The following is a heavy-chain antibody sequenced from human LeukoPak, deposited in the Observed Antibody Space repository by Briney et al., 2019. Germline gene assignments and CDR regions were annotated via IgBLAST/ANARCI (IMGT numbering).Heavy chain of an antibody. J-gene: IGHJ4*02. V-gene: IGHV1-8*01. CDR2: MNPNSGNT. CDR1: GYTFTSYD. Sequence: ASVKVSCKASGYTFTSYDINWVRQATGQGLEWMGWMNPNSGNTGYAQKFQGRVTMTRNTSISTAYMELSSLRSEDTAVYYCARGGSHYFDSGASRWGYWGQGTLVTVSS. D-gene: IGHD3-22*01. CDR3: ARGGSHYFDSGASRWGY.